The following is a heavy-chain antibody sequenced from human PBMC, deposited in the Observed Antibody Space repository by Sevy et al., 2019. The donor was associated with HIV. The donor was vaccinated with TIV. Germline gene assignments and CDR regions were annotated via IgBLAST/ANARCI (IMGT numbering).Heavy chain of an antibody. CDR2: ISKGGSTK. D-gene: IGHD7-27*01. V-gene: IGHV3-48*02. Sequence: GGSLRLSCAASGFTFSHHNMNWVRQAPGKGLEWISYISKGGSTKYFADSVRGRFTISSDNAKNSLFLEMHSLTDEDTAVYYCAREENRELGTIPLDSWGRGIQVTVSS. CDR1: GFTFSHHN. CDR3: AREENRELGTIPLDS. J-gene: IGHJ4*02.